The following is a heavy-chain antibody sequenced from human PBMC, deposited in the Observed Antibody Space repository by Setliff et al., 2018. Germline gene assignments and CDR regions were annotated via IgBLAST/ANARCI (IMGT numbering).Heavy chain of an antibody. CDR3: AKGLRIAAA. D-gene: IGHD6-13*01. Sequence: GSLRLSCALSGFTFSNYAMSWVRQAPGKGLEWVSAISGSGAISYADSVKGRFTVSRDNSKNTLYLQMNSLRGEDTAVYYCAKGLRIAAAWGQGTLVTVSS. CDR2: ISGSGAI. J-gene: IGHJ4*02. V-gene: IGHV3-23*01. CDR1: GFTFSNYA.